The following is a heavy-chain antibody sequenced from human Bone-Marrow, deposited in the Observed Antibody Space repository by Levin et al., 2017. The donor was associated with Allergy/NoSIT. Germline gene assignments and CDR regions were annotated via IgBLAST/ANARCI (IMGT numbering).Heavy chain of an antibody. CDR3: ATTTTVTTVRRGWESNYYYGMDV. V-gene: IGHV3-23*01. Sequence: HGESLKISCAASGFTFSSYAMSWVRQAPGTGLEWVSVISGSGGSTYYADSVKGRFTISRDNSKNTLYLQMNSLRAEDTAVYYCATTTTVTTVRRGWESNYYYGMDVWGQGTTVTVSS. CDR2: ISGSGGST. CDR1: GFTFSSYA. J-gene: IGHJ6*02. D-gene: IGHD4-17*01.